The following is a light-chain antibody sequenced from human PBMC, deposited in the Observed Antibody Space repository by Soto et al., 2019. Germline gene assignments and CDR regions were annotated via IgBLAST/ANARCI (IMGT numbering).Light chain of an antibody. Sequence: QSALTQPPTVSGAPGQTVTISCTGSSSNLGARYDVHWYQQVPGKAPKLLIFGSSDRASGVPDRFSGSKSGTSASLAISGLQSDDEGDYFCSAWEDTLNGPVFGGGTKLTVL. CDR1: SSNLGARYD. J-gene: IGLJ3*02. V-gene: IGLV1-40*01. CDR2: GSS. CDR3: SAWEDTLNGPV.